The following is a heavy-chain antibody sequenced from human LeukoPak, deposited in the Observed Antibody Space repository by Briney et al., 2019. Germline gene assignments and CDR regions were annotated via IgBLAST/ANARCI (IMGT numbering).Heavy chain of an antibody. CDR2: IYYSGRT. J-gene: IGHJ4*02. CDR1: GGSISSSSYY. D-gene: IGHD3-22*01. V-gene: IGHV4-39*01. CDR3: ARLSYDSSGYKYYFDY. Sequence: SETLSLTCTVSGGSISSSSYYWGWIRQPPGKGLEWIGSIYYSGRTYYNPSLKSRVTISVDTSQNQFSLKLSSVTAADTAVYYCARLSYDSSGYKYYFDYWGQGTLVTVSS.